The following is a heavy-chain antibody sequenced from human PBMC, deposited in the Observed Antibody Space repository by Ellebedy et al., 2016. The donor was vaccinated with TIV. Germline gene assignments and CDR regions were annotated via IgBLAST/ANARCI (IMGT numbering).Heavy chain of an antibody. CDR1: GFTFSSYG. J-gene: IGHJ4*02. CDR2: ISYDGSNK. Sequence: GESLMISCAASGFTFSSYGMHWVRQAPGRGLEWMTVISYDGSNKYYADSVKGRFTISRDNSKNTLYLQMNSLRAEDTAVYYCATSGRTGGYYFDYWGQGTLVTVSS. CDR3: ATSGRTGGYYFDY. D-gene: IGHD1-14*01. V-gene: IGHV3-30*03.